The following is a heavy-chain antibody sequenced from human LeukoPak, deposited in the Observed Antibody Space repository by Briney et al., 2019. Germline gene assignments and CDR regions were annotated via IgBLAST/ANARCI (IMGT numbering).Heavy chain of an antibody. V-gene: IGHV1-18*01. CDR1: GYTFTSYG. D-gene: IGHD6-19*01. J-gene: IGHJ4*02. Sequence: ASVKVSCKASGYTFTSYGISWVRQAPGQGLEWMGWISAYNGNTNYAQKLQSRVTMTTDTSTSTAYMELRSLRSDDTAVYYCASGRAVAGSYDYWGQGTLVTVSS. CDR2: ISAYNGNT. CDR3: ASGRAVAGSYDY.